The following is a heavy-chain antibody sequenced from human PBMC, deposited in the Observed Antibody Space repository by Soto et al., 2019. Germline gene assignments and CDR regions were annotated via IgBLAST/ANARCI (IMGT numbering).Heavy chain of an antibody. CDR2: ISNDGSDK. V-gene: IGHV3-30*18. Sequence: VGSLRLSCAASGFTFSQFGMHWVRQAPGTGLEWVAVISNDGSDKYYTDSVKVRFTISRDNSKNTLYLQMNSLRVEDTAVYYCAKKMNGVTSITSNFDYWGQGISVTVSS. CDR1: GFTFSQFG. J-gene: IGHJ4*02. CDR3: AKKMNGVTSITSNFDY. D-gene: IGHD3-10*01.